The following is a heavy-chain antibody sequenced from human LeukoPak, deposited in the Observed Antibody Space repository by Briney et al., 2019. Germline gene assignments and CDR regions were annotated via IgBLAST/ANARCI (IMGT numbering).Heavy chain of an antibody. CDR2: IKSKTDGGTT. V-gene: IGHV3-15*01. J-gene: IGHJ4*02. D-gene: IGHD6-13*01. Sequence: GGSLRLSCAASGFTFSDASMSWVRQAPGKGLEWVGRIKSKTDGGTTDYAAPVKGRFTISRDDSKNTLYLQMNSLTTEDSAVYYCTTVGSSWGFDYWGQGTLVTVSS. CDR3: TTVGSSWGFDY. CDR1: GFTFSDAS.